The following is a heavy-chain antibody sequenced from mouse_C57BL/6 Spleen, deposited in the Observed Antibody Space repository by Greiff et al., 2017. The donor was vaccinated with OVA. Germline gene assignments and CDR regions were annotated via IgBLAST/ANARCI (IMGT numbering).Heavy chain of an antibody. V-gene: IGHV1-5*01. CDR2: IYPGNSDT. CDR1: GYTFTSYW. CDR3: TRGGLLLTSYFDY. Sequence: EVQRVESGTVLARPGASVKMSCKTSGYTFTSYWMHWVKQRPGQGLEWIGAIYPGNSDTSYNQKFKGKAKLTAVTSASTAYMELSSLTNEDSAVYYCTRGGLLLTSYFDYWGQGTTLTVSS. J-gene: IGHJ2*01. D-gene: IGHD1-1*01.